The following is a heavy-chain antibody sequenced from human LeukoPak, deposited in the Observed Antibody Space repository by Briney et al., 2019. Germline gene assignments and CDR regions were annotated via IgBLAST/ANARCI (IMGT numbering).Heavy chain of an antibody. V-gene: IGHV3-53*01. CDR3: ASAAYDSNGYTANHDY. D-gene: IGHD3-22*01. CDR1: GFIVSSNY. CDR2: LYSDGTT. J-gene: IGHJ4*02. Sequence: GGSLRLSCAASGFIVSSNYMSWVHQAPGKGLEWVSVLYSDGTTYYADSVKGRFTISRDNSKNSLYLQMNNVRAEDTAMYYCASAAYDSNGYTANHDYWGQGTLVTVSS.